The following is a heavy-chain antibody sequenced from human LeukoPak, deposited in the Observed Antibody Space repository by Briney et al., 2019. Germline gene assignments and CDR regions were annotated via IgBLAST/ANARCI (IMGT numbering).Heavy chain of an antibody. CDR1: GGTFSSYA. CDR2: IIPIFGTA. D-gene: IGHD4-11*01. CDR3: ARDADSNPDYYYYGMDV. V-gene: IGHV1-69*05. J-gene: IGHJ6*02. Sequence: SVKVSCKASGGTFSSYAISWVRQAPGQGLEWMGGIIPIFGTANYAQKLQGRVTMTTDTSTSTAYMELRSLRSDDTAVYYCARDADSNPDYYYYGMDVWGQGTTVTVSS.